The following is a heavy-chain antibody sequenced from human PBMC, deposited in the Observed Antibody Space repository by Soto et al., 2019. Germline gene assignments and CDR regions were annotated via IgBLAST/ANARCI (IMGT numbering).Heavy chain of an antibody. D-gene: IGHD4-4*01. J-gene: IGHJ4*02. CDR1: GYTFTSYY. CDR3: AKSNRPNAPFDY. V-gene: IGHV1-46*01. Sequence: GASVKVSCKASGYTFTSYYMHWVRQAPGQGLEWMGIINPSGGSTSYAQKFQGRVTMTRDTSTSTVYMELSSLRSEDTAVYYCAKSNRPNAPFDYWGQGTLVTVSS. CDR2: INPSGGST.